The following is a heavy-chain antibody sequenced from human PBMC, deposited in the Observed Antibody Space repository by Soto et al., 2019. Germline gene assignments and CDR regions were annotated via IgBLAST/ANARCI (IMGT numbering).Heavy chain of an antibody. J-gene: IGHJ4*02. V-gene: IGHV3-66*01. D-gene: IGHD3-16*01. CDR2: IYSGGST. Sequence: GGSLRLSCAASGFTVSTKYRSWVRQAPGKGLEWVSVIYSGGSTFYADSVRGRFTISRDNSKNTVNLQMNNLRAEDTAVYYCARDPWAADYWGQGTLVTVSS. CDR1: GFTVSTKY. CDR3: ARDPWAADY.